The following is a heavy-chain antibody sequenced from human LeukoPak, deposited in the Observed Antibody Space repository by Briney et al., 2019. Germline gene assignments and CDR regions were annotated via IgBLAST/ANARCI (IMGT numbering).Heavy chain of an antibody. D-gene: IGHD6-13*01. CDR1: GFTFSIYW. CDR3: ASGRQLGY. V-gene: IGHV3-7*02. J-gene: IGHJ4*02. CDR2: IKEDGSEK. Sequence: GGSLTLSCAACGFTFSIYWMSWVRQAPGEGLEWVANIKEDGSEKYYVHSVTGRFTISRDNARNSLYLQMNSLRAEDTAVYYCASGRQLGYWGQGTLVTVSS.